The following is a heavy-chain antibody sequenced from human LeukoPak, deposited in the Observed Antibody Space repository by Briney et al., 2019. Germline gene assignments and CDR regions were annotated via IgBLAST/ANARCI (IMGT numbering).Heavy chain of an antibody. CDR1: GFISSNYW. J-gene: IGHJ3*02. V-gene: IGHV3-7*03. CDR2: IKQDGSEK. CDR3: ARGLDAFDI. Sequence: GGSLRLSCAASGFISSNYWMSWVRQAPGEGLEWVAYIKQDGSEKYYVDSVKGRFTISRDNAKNSLYLRMNSLRAEDTAVYYCARGLDAFDIWGQGTMVTVSS.